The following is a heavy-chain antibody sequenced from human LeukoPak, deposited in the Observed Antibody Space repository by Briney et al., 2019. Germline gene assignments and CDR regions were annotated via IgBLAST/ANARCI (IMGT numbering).Heavy chain of an antibody. V-gene: IGHV5-51*01. Sequence: RGESLKISCKGSGYSFSDYWIGWVRQLPGEGLELMGIIYSVDSGTNNSPAFKGQVTISADKSTNTLYLLSSSLTATATAMYYCARYYFWTGFYSYDYWGQGTLVTVSS. D-gene: IGHD3/OR15-3a*01. J-gene: IGHJ4*02. CDR1: GYSFSDYW. CDR2: IYSVDSGT. CDR3: ARYYFWTGFYSYDY.